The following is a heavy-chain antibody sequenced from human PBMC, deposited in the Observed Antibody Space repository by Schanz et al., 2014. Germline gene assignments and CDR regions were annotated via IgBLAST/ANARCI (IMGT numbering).Heavy chain of an antibody. Sequence: EMQLLESGGGLIQPGGSLRLSCAASGFTFSTHAMSWVRQAPGKGLEWVSSISGDHRNTFYADSVKGRFTISRDNSKNTLYLQMNSLRPEDTAVYYCAKSQGSSFDSWGQGTLVTVSS. V-gene: IGHV3-23*01. J-gene: IGHJ4*02. CDR2: ISGDHRNT. D-gene: IGHD6-13*01. CDR3: AKSQGSSFDS. CDR1: GFTFSTHA.